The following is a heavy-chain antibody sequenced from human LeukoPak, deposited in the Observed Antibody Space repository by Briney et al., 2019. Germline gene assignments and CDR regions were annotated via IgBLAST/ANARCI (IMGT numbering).Heavy chain of an antibody. J-gene: IGHJ4*02. V-gene: IGHV1-3*01. CDR3: ARDATSRSIAVAGYYFDY. Sequence: ASVKVSCKASGYTFTSYAIHWVRQAPGQRLEWMGWINAGNGNTRYSQKLQGRVAITRDTSASTAYMELSSLRSEDTAVYYCARDATSRSIAVAGYYFDYWGQGTLVTVSS. CDR1: GYTFTSYA. D-gene: IGHD6-19*01. CDR2: INAGNGNT.